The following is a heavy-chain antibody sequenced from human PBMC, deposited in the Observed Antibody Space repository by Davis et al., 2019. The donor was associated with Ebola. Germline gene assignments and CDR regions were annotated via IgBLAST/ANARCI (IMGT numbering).Heavy chain of an antibody. CDR1: GFTFSSYS. Sequence: PGGSLRLSCAASGFTFSSYSMNWVRQAPGKGLEWVSYISSSSSTIYYADSVKGRFTISRDNAKNSLYLQMNSLRAEDTAVYYCARVRWFGELLGYYYGMDVWGQGTTVTVSS. CDR3: ARVRWFGELLGYYYGMDV. V-gene: IGHV3-48*04. CDR2: ISSSSSTI. J-gene: IGHJ6*02. D-gene: IGHD3-10*01.